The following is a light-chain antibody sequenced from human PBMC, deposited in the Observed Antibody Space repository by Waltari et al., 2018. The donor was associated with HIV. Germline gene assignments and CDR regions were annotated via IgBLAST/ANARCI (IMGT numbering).Light chain of an antibody. Sequence: SYALTQPPSVSVAPGKTARITCGGDNIGGKLVHWNQQKPGQAPVLVIWDDSDRPSGIPERFSGSNSGNTATLTISRVEGGDEADYYCQVWVDSRDVAVIFGGGTKLTVL. CDR3: QVWVDSRDVAVI. CDR2: DDS. J-gene: IGLJ2*01. V-gene: IGLV3-21*04. CDR1: NIGGKL.